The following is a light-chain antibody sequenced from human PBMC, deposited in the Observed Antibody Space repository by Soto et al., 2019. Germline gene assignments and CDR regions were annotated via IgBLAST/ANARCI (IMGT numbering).Light chain of an antibody. CDR1: QSISSY. J-gene: IGKJ5*01. CDR2: AAS. Sequence: DIQLTQSPSSLSASVGXRVTIPCXASQSISSYLNWYQQKPGKAPKLLIYAASSLQSGVPSRFSGSGSGTDFTLTISSLQPEDFATYYCQQSYSTPQVTFGQGTRLENK. CDR3: QQSYSTPQVT. V-gene: IGKV1-39*01.